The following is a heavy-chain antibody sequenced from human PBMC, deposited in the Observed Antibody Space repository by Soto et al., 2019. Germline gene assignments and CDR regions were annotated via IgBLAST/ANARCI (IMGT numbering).Heavy chain of an antibody. J-gene: IGHJ4*02. CDR1: GYNFTRYW. CDR3: ARLVGSGWYQDY. Sequence: GESLKISCKGSGYNFTRYWISWVRQMPGKGLEWMGRIDPSDSYTNYSPSFQGHVTISADKSISTAYLQWSRLKASDTALYYCARLVGSGWYQDYWGQGTLVTVSS. D-gene: IGHD6-19*01. CDR2: IDPSDSYT. V-gene: IGHV5-10-1*01.